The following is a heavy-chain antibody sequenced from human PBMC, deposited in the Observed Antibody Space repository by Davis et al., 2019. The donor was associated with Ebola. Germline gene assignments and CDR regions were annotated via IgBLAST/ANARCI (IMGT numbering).Heavy chain of an antibody. CDR1: GFTFSSYS. CDR2: ISSSSSYI. Sequence: GESLKISCAASGFTFSSYSINWVRQAPGKGLEWVSSISSSSSYIYYADSVKGRFTISRDNAKNSLYLQMNSLRAEDTAVYYCARGSYPGFYYFDYWGQGTLVTVSS. D-gene: IGHD1-26*01. CDR3: ARGSYPGFYYFDY. V-gene: IGHV3-21*01. J-gene: IGHJ4*02.